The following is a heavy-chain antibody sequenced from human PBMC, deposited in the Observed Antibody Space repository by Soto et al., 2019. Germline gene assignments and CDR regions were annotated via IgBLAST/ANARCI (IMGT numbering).Heavy chain of an antibody. V-gene: IGHV5-51*01. CDR1: GYSFPNYW. J-gene: IGHJ4*02. CDR3: TRPPHGSDGAF. D-gene: IGHD3-10*01. CDR2: IYPHDSDT. Sequence: PGESLKISCKGSGYSFPNYWIGWVRQMPGKGLEWMAMIYPHDSDTRYSPSFQGRVTISADKSGSTVFPQWSSLKASDTAMYYCTRPPHGSDGAFWGQGTQVTVSS.